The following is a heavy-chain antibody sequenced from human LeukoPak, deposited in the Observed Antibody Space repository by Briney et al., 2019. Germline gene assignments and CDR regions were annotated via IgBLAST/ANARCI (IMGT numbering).Heavy chain of an antibody. CDR3: ATQRGSYLWGTDFDY. J-gene: IGHJ4*02. CDR2: INPNSGDT. CDR1: GYTLTGYY. Sequence: ASVKGSCKASGYTLTGYYMHGVRQAPGQGLEWMGWINPNSGDTKYAQKFQGRVTMTRDTSISTAYMELSRLRSDDTAVYYCATQRGSYLWGTDFDYWGQGTLVTVSS. V-gene: IGHV1-2*02. D-gene: IGHD3-16*01.